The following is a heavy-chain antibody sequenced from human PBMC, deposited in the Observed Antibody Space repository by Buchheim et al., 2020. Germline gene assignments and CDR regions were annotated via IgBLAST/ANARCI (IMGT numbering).Heavy chain of an antibody. Sequence: QVQLQESGPGLVKPSGTLSLTCAISGGSISTINWWSWVRQPPGKGLEWIGEIYHSGSTNYNPSLKSRVTMSVDKSKTQFPLNLSSVTAADTAVYYCARHDHSGSYYFDYWGQGTL. V-gene: IGHV4-4*02. CDR1: GGSISTINW. CDR3: ARHDHSGSYYFDY. CDR2: IYHSGST. J-gene: IGHJ4*02. D-gene: IGHD1-26*01.